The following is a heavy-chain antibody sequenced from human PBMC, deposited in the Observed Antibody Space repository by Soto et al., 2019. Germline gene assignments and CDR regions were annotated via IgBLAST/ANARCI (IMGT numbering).Heavy chain of an antibody. CDR1: GLIFSDYA. D-gene: IGHD6-6*01. Sequence: GGSLRLSCVSSGLIFSDYAMHWARQAPGKGLEWVALISPAGTNQYYADSAKGRFTISRDNSKNTLYLQMNSLRPEDTGLYYCARENSRISPRLFQHWGHGTLGTVSS. V-gene: IGHV3-30-3*01. J-gene: IGHJ1*01. CDR3: ARENSRISPRLFQH. CDR2: ISPAGTNQ.